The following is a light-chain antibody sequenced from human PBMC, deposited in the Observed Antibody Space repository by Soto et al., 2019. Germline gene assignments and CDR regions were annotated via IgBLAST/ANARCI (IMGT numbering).Light chain of an antibody. Sequence: DIQMTQSPSTLSGSVGDRVTITCRASQTISSWLAWYQQKPGKAPKLLIYKASTLKSGVPSRFSGSGSGTDFTLTISSLQAEDVAVYYCQQYYSTPITFGQGTRLEI. CDR1: QTISSW. J-gene: IGKJ5*01. CDR3: QQYYSTPIT. V-gene: IGKV1-5*03. CDR2: KAS.